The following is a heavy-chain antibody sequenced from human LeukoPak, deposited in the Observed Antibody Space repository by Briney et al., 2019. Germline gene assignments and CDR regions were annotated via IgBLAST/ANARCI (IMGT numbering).Heavy chain of an antibody. CDR2: ISGSGGST. CDR1: GFTFSSYA. J-gene: IGHJ4*02. CDR3: AKAPPYYYDSSGTGDY. D-gene: IGHD3-22*01. V-gene: IGHV3-23*01. Sequence: GGSLTLSCAASGFTFSSYAMSWVRQAPGKGLEWVSAISGSGGSTYYADSVKGRFTISRDNSKNTLYLQMNSLRAEDTAVYYCAKAPPYYYDSSGTGDYWGQGTLVTVPS.